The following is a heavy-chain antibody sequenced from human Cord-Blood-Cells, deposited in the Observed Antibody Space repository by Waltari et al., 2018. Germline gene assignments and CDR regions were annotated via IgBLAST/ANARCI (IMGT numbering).Heavy chain of an antibody. Sequence: QVQLVQSGAEVKKPGSSVKVSCKASGGTFSSYAISWVRQAPGQGREWMGGIIPIFGTANYAQKFQGRVTITADESTSTAYMELSSLRSEDTAVYYCASVLLWFGELPHYYYYYMDVWGKGTTVTVSS. CDR1: GGTFSSYA. V-gene: IGHV1-69*01. D-gene: IGHD3-10*01. J-gene: IGHJ6*03. CDR2: IIPIFGTA. CDR3: ASVLLWFGELPHYYYYYMDV.